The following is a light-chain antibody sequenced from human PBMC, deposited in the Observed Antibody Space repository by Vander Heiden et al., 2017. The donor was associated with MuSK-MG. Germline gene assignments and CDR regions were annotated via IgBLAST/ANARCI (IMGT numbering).Light chain of an antibody. J-gene: IGKJ4*01. CDR2: AAS. Sequence: DIQMPHPPSPLSASVGDRVTITCRASQGISNYLAWYQQKPGKVPKLLIYAASTLQSGVTSRFSGSGSGTDFTLTISSLQPEDVATYYCQKYNSAPQTFGGGTKVEIK. CDR3: QKYNSAPQT. CDR1: QGISNY. V-gene: IGKV1-27*01.